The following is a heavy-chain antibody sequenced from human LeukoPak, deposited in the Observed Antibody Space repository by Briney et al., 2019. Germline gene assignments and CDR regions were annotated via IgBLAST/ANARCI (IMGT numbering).Heavy chain of an antibody. V-gene: IGHV3-30-3*01. CDR3: ARDGPRVYCSSASCYTGTFDY. J-gene: IGHJ4*02. Sequence: GGSLRLSCAASGFTFSSYAMHWVRQAPGKGLEWVAFISYDGSNKYYADSVKGRFTISGDNSKNTLYLQMNSLRAEDTAVYYCARDGPRVYCSSASCYTGTFDYWGQGTLVTVSS. CDR2: ISYDGSNK. CDR1: GFTFSSYA. D-gene: IGHD2-2*02.